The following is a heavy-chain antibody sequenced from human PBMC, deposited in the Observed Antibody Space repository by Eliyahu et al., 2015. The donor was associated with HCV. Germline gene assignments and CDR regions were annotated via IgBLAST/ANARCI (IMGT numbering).Heavy chain of an antibody. Sequence: QVQLQQWGAGLLKPSETLSLTCAVYGGSFSGYYWSWTRQPPGKGLEWIGEINHSGSTNYNPSLKSRVTISVDTSKNQFSLKLSSVTAADTAVYYCARGKGDSSSSDWGSLGYYGMDVWGQGTTVTVSS. V-gene: IGHV4-34*01. J-gene: IGHJ6*02. D-gene: IGHD6-6*01. CDR1: GGSFSGYY. CDR3: ARGKGDSSSSDWGSLGYYGMDV. CDR2: INHSGST.